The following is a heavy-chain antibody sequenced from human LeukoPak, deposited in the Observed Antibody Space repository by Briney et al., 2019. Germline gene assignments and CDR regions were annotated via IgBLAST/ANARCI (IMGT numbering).Heavy chain of an antibody. CDR3: ARGDYDFDY. CDR1: GFTFTTFW. D-gene: IGHD5-12*01. CDR2: IKQDGSEQ. J-gene: IGHJ4*02. Sequence: GGSLRLSCAASGFTFTTFWMGWVRQAPGKGLEWVANIKQDGSEQYYVDSVKGRFTISRDNAKNSLSLQMNSLRAEDTAVYYCARGDYDFDYWGQGTLVTVSS. V-gene: IGHV3-7*01.